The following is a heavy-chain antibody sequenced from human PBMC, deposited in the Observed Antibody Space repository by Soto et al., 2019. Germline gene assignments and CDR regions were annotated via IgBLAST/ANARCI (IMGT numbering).Heavy chain of an antibody. CDR1: GYTFTSYG. CDR2: ISAYNGNT. D-gene: IGHD5-18*01. Sequence: QVQLVQSGAEVKKPGASVKVSCKASGYTFTSYGISWVRQAPGQGLEWMGWISAYNGNTNYAQKLTGRVTMTTDTSASTADMGLRSLRSDDTAVYYCASSLLVGYGLEGESDWGQGTLVTVSS. CDR3: ASSLLVGYGLEGESD. J-gene: IGHJ4*02. V-gene: IGHV1-18*01.